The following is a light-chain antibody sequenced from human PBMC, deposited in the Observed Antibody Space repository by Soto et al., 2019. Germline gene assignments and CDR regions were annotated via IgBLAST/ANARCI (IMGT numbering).Light chain of an antibody. Sequence: DSLMTQSPDSLAVSLGERATINCKSSQSVLYSSNNKNYLAWYQQKPGQSPKLLIYWASTRESGVPDRFSGSGSGTDFTLTISSLQAEDVAVYYCQQYYSTPQTFGQGTKVDIK. CDR1: QSVLYSSNNKNY. CDR2: WAS. CDR3: QQYYSTPQT. V-gene: IGKV4-1*01. J-gene: IGKJ1*01.